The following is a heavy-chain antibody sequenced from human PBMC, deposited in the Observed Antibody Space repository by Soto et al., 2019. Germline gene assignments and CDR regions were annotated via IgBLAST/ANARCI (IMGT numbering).Heavy chain of an antibody. CDR3: AIVSPYYDILTGYYGSGTRVIDY. V-gene: IGHV4-59*01. CDR2: IYYSGST. D-gene: IGHD3-9*01. CDR1: GGSISSYY. J-gene: IGHJ4*02. Sequence: SETLSLTCTVSGGSISSYYWSWIRQPPGKGLEWIGYIYYSGSTNYNPSLKSRVTISVDTSKNQFSLKLSSVTAADSAVYYCAIVSPYYDILTGYYGSGTRVIDYWGQGTLVTVSS.